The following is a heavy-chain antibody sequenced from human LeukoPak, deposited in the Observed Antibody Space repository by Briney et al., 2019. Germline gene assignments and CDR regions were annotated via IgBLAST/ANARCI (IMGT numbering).Heavy chain of an antibody. V-gene: IGHV3-74*01. J-gene: IGHJ4*02. D-gene: IGHD2-2*01. CDR2: INSDGSTT. CDR3: ARFYCSSTSCLEDY. Sequence: GGSLRLSCAASGFTFSSYWMHWVRQAPGKGLVWVSRINSDGSTTSYADSVKGRFTISRDNAKNTLYLQMNSLRAEDTAVCYCARFYCSSTSCLEDYWGQGTLVTVSS. CDR1: GFTFSSYW.